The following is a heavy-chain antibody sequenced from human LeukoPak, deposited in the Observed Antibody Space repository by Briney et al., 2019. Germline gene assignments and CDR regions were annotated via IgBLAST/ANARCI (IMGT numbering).Heavy chain of an antibody. V-gene: IGHV4-39*01. J-gene: IGHJ4*02. Sequence: PSETLSLTCTVSGRSFSSSSYYWGWIRQPPGKGLEWIGSIYYSGSTYYNPSLKSRVTISVDTSKNQFSLKLSSVTAADTAVYYSATGGAYYASGSYLYWGQGTLVTVSS. CDR1: GRSFSSSSYY. CDR2: IYYSGST. CDR3: ATGGAYYASGSYLY. D-gene: IGHD3-10*01.